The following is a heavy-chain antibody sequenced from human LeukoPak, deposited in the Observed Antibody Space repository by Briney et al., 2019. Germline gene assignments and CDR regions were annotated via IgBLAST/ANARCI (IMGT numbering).Heavy chain of an antibody. D-gene: IGHD3-9*01. CDR1: GFTFSSYW. J-gene: IGHJ4*02. CDR2: IKQDGSEK. V-gene: IGHV3-7*01. Sequence: GGSLRLSCAASGFTFSSYWMSWVRQAPGKGLEWVANIKQDGSEKYYVDSVKGRFTISRDNAKNSLYLQMNSLRAEDTAVYYCARDHGLRYFDWASDYWGQGTLVTVSS. CDR3: ARDHGLRYFDWASDY.